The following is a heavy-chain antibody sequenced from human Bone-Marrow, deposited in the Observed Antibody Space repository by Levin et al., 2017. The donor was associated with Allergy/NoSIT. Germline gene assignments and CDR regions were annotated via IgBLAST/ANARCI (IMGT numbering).Heavy chain of an antibody. CDR1: GFTFDDYG. CDR3: ARGYYYDSSGYYDDAFDI. Sequence: RTGGSLRLSCAASGFTFDDYGMSWVRQAPGKGLEWVSGINWNGGSTGYADSVKGRFTISRDNAKNSLYLQMNSLRAEDTALYHCARGYYYDSSGYYDDAFDIWGQGTMVTVSS. D-gene: IGHD3-22*01. CDR2: INWNGGST. J-gene: IGHJ3*02. V-gene: IGHV3-20*01.